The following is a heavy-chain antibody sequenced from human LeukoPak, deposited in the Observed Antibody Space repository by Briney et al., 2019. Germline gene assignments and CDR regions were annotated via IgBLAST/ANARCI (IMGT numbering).Heavy chain of an antibody. V-gene: IGHV1-18*01. CDR1: GYTFTTYD. D-gene: IGHD3-10*01. CDR2: IGAYNGNT. Sequence: ASVKLSCKPSGYTFTTYDINWMRQATGQGLEWRGWIGAYNGNTNYAQKLQGRVTMTTDTSTSTAYMELRSLRSDDTAVYYCARGTGIWGQGTLVTVSS. J-gene: IGHJ4*02. CDR3: ARGTGI.